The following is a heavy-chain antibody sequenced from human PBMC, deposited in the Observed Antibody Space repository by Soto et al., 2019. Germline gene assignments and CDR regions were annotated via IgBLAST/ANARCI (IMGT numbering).Heavy chain of an antibody. CDR1: GFTVSSKY. Sequence: PGGSLGLSCAASGFTVSSKYMSWVRQAPGKGLEWVSAIYSGGSTFYADSVRGRFTISRDNSKNTVNLQMNSLRAEDTAVYYCARDPWAADYWGQGTLVTVSS. CDR3: ARDPWAADY. D-gene: IGHD3-16*01. J-gene: IGHJ4*02. CDR2: IYSGGST. V-gene: IGHV3-66*01.